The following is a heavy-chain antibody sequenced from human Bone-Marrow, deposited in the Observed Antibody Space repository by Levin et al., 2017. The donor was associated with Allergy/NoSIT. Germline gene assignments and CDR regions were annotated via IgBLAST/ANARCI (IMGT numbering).Heavy chain of an antibody. CDR1: GFASSDYY. D-gene: IGHD2-21*01. Sequence: GGSLRLSCAASGFASSDYYMSWIRQAPGKGLEWVSYISSDGTDMYYADSVKGRFTISRDNARNSMSLQMSSLRAEDTAVYYCAREKGVLVMTLKDYYFDLWGRGTLVTVSA. CDR2: ISSDGTDM. J-gene: IGHJ2*01. CDR3: AREKGVLVMTLKDYYFDL. V-gene: IGHV3-11*01.